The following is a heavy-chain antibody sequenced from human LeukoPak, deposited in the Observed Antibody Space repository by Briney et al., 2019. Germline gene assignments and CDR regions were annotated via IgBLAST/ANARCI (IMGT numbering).Heavy chain of an antibody. CDR3: ARRALGYCSSTSCYLNWFDP. Sequence: SETLSLTCAVSGYSISSGYYWGWIRQPPGKGLEWIGSIYHSGSTYYNPSLKSRVTISVDTSKKQFSLKLSSVTAADTAVYYCARRALGYCSSTSCYLNWFDPWGQGTLVTVSS. D-gene: IGHD2-2*01. CDR2: IYHSGST. J-gene: IGHJ5*02. CDR1: GYSISSGYY. V-gene: IGHV4-38-2*01.